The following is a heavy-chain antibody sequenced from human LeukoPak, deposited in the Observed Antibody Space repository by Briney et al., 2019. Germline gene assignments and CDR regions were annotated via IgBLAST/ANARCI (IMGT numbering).Heavy chain of an antibody. V-gene: IGHV4-34*01. Sequence: SETLSLTCAVYGGSFSGYYWSWIRQPPGKGLEWIGEINHSGSTNYNPSLKSRVTISVDTSKNQFSLKLSSVTAADTAVYYCARGRHGVEVAVFHYWGQGALVTVSS. J-gene: IGHJ4*02. D-gene: IGHD5-24*01. CDR1: GGSFSGYY. CDR2: INHSGST. CDR3: ARGRHGVEVAVFHY.